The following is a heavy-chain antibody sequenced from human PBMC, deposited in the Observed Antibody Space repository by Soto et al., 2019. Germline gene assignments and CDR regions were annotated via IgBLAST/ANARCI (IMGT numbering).Heavy chain of an antibody. V-gene: IGHV5-51*01. CDR2: IYPRDSDT. CDR1: GFSFTSHW. J-gene: IGHJ3*02. CDR3: AKTLVAGAFDI. Sequence: PGESLKISCKGSGFSFTSHWLAWVRQMPGKGLECMGIIYPRDSDTRYNPSFQGQITISVDSSISTAYLQWSSLKTSDTAFYYCAKTLVAGAFDIWGQGTMVTVSS. D-gene: IGHD2-8*02.